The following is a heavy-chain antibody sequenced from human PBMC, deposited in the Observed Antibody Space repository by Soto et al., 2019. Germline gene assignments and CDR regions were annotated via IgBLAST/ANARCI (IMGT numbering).Heavy chain of an antibody. CDR1: GFTFSSYG. CDR2: ISYDGSNK. J-gene: IGHJ4*02. D-gene: IGHD4-17*01. Sequence: QVQLVESGGGVVQPGRSLRLSCAASGFTFSSYGMHWVRQAPGKGLEWVAVISYDGSNKYYADSVKGRFTISRDNSKNTLYLQMNSLRAEDTAVYYCANQGYEAVTREYYFDYWGQGTLVTVSS. V-gene: IGHV3-30*18. CDR3: ANQGYEAVTREYYFDY.